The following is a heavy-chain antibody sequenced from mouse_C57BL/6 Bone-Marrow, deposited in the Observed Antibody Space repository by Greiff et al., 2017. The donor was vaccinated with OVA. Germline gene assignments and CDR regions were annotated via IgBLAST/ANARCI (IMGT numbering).Heavy chain of an antibody. D-gene: IGHD2-3*01. CDR3: ATSMMVTTWYFDV. CDR1: GFTFSSYG. V-gene: IGHV5-6*01. CDR2: ISSGGSYT. Sequence: VQLVESGGDLVKPGGSLKLSCAASGFTFSSYGMSWVRQTPDKRLEWVATISSGGSYTYYPDSVKGRFTISRDNAKNTLYLQMSSLKSEDTAMYYCATSMMVTTWYFDVWGTGTTVTVSS. J-gene: IGHJ1*03.